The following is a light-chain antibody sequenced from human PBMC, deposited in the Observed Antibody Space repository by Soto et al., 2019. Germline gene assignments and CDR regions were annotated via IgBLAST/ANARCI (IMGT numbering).Light chain of an antibody. J-gene: IGLJ1*01. CDR1: SSDVGGFNS. Sequence: QSALTQPRSVSGSPGQSVTISCTGTSSDVGGFNSVSWYQQHPGKAPKLMIYDVNKRPSGVPDRFSGSKSGSTASLTISGLQAEDEADYYCCSYAGYYSYAFATGTMLTVL. CDR2: DVN. V-gene: IGLV2-11*01. CDR3: CSYAGYYSYA.